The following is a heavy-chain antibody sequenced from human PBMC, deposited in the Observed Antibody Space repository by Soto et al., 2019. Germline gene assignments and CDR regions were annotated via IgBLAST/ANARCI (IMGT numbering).Heavy chain of an antibody. CDR2: INHSGST. V-gene: IGHV4-34*01. D-gene: IGHD4-17*01. Sequence: QVQLQQWGAGLLKPSETLSLTCAVYGGSFSGYYWSWIRQPPGKGLEWIGEINHSGSTNYNPSLKIRVTISVDTYKNQFSLKLSSVTAADSAVYYCQHGDYEGDYWGQGTLVTVSS. CDR3: QHGDYEGDY. J-gene: IGHJ4*02. CDR1: GGSFSGYY.